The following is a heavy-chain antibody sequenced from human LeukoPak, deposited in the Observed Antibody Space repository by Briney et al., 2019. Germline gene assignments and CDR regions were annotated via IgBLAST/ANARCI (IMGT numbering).Heavy chain of an antibody. V-gene: IGHV4-61*01. D-gene: IGHD4-17*01. CDR1: GGSVSSGSYY. J-gene: IGHJ4*02. CDR3: ARESDGDYFDY. CDR2: IYYSGST. Sequence: SETLSLTCTVSGGSVSSGSYYWSWIRQPPGKGLEWIGYIYYSGSTNYNPSLKSRVTISVDTSKNQFSLKLSSVTAADTAVYYCARESDGDYFDYWGQGTLVTVSS.